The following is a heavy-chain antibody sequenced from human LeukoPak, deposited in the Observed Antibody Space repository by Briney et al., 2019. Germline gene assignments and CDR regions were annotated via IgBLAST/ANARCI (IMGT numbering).Heavy chain of an antibody. J-gene: IGHJ3*02. D-gene: IGHD6-19*01. Sequence: GGSLRLSCAASTFTFSTYAMAWVRQAPGKGLEWVSGISDSGSSTYYADSVKGRFTIPRDNSMKTLYLQMNSLRAGDSAIYYCAKGLYSSGWGGAFDMWGQGTMVTVSS. V-gene: IGHV3-23*01. CDR2: ISDSGSST. CDR1: TFTFSTYA. CDR3: AKGLYSSGWGGAFDM.